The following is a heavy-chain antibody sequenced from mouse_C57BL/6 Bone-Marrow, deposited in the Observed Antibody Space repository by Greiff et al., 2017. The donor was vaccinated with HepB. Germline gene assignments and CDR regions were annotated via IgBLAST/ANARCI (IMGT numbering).Heavy chain of an antibody. J-gene: IGHJ2*01. CDR1: GFTFSDAW. CDR2: IRNKANNHAT. D-gene: IGHD4-1*01. V-gene: IGHV6-6*01. CDR3: TRDGLGGYYFDY. Sequence: EVKVEESGGGLVQPGGSMKLSCAASGFTFSDAWMDWVRQSPEKGLEWVAEIRNKANNHATYYAESVKGRFTISRDDSKSSVYLQMKSLRAEDTGIYYCTRDGLGGYYFDYWGQGTTLTVSS.